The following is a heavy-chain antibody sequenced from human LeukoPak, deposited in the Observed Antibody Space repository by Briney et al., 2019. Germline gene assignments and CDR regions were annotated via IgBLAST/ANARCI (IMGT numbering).Heavy chain of an antibody. D-gene: IGHD3-10*01. J-gene: IGHJ6*02. Sequence: PGGSLRLSCAASGFTFSSYDMHWVRQATGKGLEWVSAIGTAGDTYYPGSVKGRFTISRENAKNSLYLQMNSLRAGDTAVYYCARGERVRGVIPAYGMDVWGQGTTVTVSS. CDR1: GFTFSSYD. CDR2: IGTAGDT. CDR3: ARGERVRGVIPAYGMDV. V-gene: IGHV3-13*01.